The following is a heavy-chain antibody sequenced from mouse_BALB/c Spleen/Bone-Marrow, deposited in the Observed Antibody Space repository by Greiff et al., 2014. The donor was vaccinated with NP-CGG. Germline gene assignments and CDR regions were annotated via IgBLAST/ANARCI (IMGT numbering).Heavy chain of an antibody. V-gene: IGHV1S81*02. CDR1: GYTFTSYY. CDR3: TRSRRAMDH. J-gene: IGHJ4*01. D-gene: IGHD2-12*01. Sequence: QVQLQQSGAELVKPGASVKLSCKASGYTFTSYYMCWVKQRPGQGLEWIGEINPSSGGTNFNEKFKSKATLTVDKSSSTAYMSLSGLTSEDSAVYYCTRSRRAMDHWGQGTSVTVSS. CDR2: INPSSGGT.